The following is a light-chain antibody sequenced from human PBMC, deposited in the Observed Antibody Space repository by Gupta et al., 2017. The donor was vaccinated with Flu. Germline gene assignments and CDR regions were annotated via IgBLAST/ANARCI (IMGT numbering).Light chain of an antibody. J-gene: IGKJ1*01. CDR3: IQGTHWKT. Sequence: DVVLTQSPLSLPVIFGQPASISCRSSQSLVHRNGNTYLTWFQQRPGQSPRRLIYRVSNRDSGVPDRFSGSGSGTDFTLKISRAEAEDVGVYYSIQGTHWKTFGQGTKVEIK. CDR1: QSLVHRNGNTY. V-gene: IGKV2-30*02. CDR2: RVS.